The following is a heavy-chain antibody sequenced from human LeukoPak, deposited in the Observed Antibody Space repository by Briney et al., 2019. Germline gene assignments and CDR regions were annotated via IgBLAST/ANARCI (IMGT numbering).Heavy chain of an antibody. CDR1: GYTFTGYY. D-gene: IGHD2-2*01. J-gene: IGHJ3*01. Sequence: SVKVSCKASGYTFTGYYMHWVRQAPGQGLEWMGWINTNTGNPTYAQGFTGRFVFSLDTSVSTAYLQISSLKAEDTAVYYCARDHVKLGSSFHPFDAFDVWGQGTLVTVSS. CDR2: INTNTGNP. V-gene: IGHV7-4-1*02. CDR3: ARDHVKLGSSFHPFDAFDV.